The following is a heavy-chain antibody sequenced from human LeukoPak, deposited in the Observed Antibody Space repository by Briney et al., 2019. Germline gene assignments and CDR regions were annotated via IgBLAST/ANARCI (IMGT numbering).Heavy chain of an antibody. V-gene: IGHV3-30*03. CDR3: AARGFRCRPATAENPLDC. CDR1: GFTFSSYD. D-gene: IGHD5-12*01. CDR2: ILYDGSNK. Sequence: GGSLRLSCGVSGFTFSSYDMHWVRQAPGKGLEWVAVILYDGSNKNYADSVKGRFTISRDNSKNTLYLQMNSLRVEDTAVYYCAARGFRCRPATAENPLDCWGQGTLVPVSS. J-gene: IGHJ4*02.